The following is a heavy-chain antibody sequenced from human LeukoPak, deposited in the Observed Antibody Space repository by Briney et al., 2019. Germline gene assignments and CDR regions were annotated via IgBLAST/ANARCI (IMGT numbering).Heavy chain of an antibody. V-gene: IGHV1-2*02. Sequence: GASGKASCKASGYTFTGYYIHWVRQAPGQGLEWMGWINPNSGGTNYAQKFQGRVTMTRDTSISTAYMELSRLKSDDTAIYYCTRDWGRRGLYDFWSGYDNRFDPWGQGTLVTVSS. J-gene: IGHJ5*02. CDR2: INPNSGGT. CDR1: GYTFTGYY. CDR3: TRDWGRRGLYDFWSGYDNRFDP. D-gene: IGHD3-3*01.